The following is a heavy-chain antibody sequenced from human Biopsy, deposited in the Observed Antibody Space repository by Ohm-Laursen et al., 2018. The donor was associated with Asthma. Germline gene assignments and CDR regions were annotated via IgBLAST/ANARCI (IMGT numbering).Heavy chain of an antibody. CDR3: ARKAGSCISRTCYSLDF. CDR1: GGTFNTYV. CDR2: INSVFGTT. J-gene: IGHJ4*02. V-gene: IGHV1-69*13. Sequence: SVKVSCKPLGGTFNTYVIGWVRQAPGQGLEWMGGINSVFGTTTYPQRFQDRVTITADDSTSTVYMELSSPRSEDTAVYYCARKAGSCISRTCYSLDFWGQGTLVTVSS. D-gene: IGHD2-2*01.